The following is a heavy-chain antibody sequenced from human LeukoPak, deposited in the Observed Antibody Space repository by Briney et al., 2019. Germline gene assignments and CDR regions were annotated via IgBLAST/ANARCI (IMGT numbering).Heavy chain of an antibody. Sequence: PGGSLRPSCAASGFTFSSYAMNWVRQAPGKGLEWVSAISGSGGSTYYADSVKGRFTISGDNSKNTLYLQMNRLRVEDTAVYYCARKEIQIPLRYFDYWGQGSLVTVSS. V-gene: IGHV3-23*01. CDR1: GFTFSSYA. D-gene: IGHD3-9*01. J-gene: IGHJ4*02. CDR3: ARKEIQIPLRYFDY. CDR2: ISGSGGST.